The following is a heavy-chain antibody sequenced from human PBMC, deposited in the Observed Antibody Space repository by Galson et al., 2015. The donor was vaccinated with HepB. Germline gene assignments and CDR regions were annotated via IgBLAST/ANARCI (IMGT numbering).Heavy chain of an antibody. CDR2: TYYRSKWYN. J-gene: IGHJ6*02. D-gene: IGHD3-9*01. CDR1: GDSVSSHSAA. Sequence: CAISGDSVSSHSAAWNWIRQSPSRGLEWLGRTYYRSKWYNDYAVSVKSRITINPDTSKNQFSLQLNSVTPEDTAVYYCARGAYYDILTGYYTQYYYYGMDVWGQGTTVTVSS. CDR3: ARGAYYDILTGYYTQYYYYGMDV. V-gene: IGHV6-1*01.